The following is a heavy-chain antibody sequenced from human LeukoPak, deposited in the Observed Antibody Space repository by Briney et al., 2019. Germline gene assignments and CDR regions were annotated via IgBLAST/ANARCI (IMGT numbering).Heavy chain of an antibody. CDR2: ISSSSSYI. Sequence: PGGSLRLSCAASGVTFSSYSMNWVRQAPGKGLEWVSSISSSSSYIYYADSVKGRFTISRDNAKNSLYLQMNSLRAEDTAVCYCARRVSYNSGSYWFDPWGQGTLVTVSS. J-gene: IGHJ5*02. CDR3: ARRVSYNSGSYWFDP. CDR1: GVTFSSYS. D-gene: IGHD3-10*01. V-gene: IGHV3-21*01.